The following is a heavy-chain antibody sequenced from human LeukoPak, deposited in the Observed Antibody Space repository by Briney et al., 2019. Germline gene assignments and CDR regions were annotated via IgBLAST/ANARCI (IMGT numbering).Heavy chain of an antibody. V-gene: IGHV3-21*01. J-gene: IGHJ4*02. D-gene: IGHD3-22*01. CDR2: ISSSSSYI. CDR1: GFTFSSYD. CDR3: ARDISPYYYDSSGYLY. Sequence: GGSLRLSCAASGFTFSSYDMNWVRQAPGKGLEWVSSISSSSSYIYYADSVKGRFTISRDNAKNSLYLQMNSLRAEDTAVYYCARDISPYYYDSSGYLYWGQGTLVTVSS.